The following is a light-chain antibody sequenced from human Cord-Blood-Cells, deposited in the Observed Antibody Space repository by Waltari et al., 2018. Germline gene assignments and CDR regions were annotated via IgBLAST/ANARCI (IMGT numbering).Light chain of an antibody. V-gene: IGLV2-23*01. CDR3: CSYAGSSTLV. Sequence: QSALTQPASVSGSPGQSITISCTGTSSDVGSYNLVSWYQQHPGKAPKLMIDEDSKRPSGVSNRFSGSKSGNTASLTISGLQAEDEADYYCCSYAGSSTLVFGTGTKVTVL. J-gene: IGLJ1*01. CDR1: SSDVGSYNL. CDR2: EDS.